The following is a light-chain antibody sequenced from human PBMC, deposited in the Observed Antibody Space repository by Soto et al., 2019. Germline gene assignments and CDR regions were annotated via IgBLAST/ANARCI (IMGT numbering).Light chain of an antibody. J-gene: IGKJ1*01. V-gene: IGKV1-8*01. CDR3: QRYNSYFWA. Sequence: AIRMTQSPSSLSASTGDRVTITCRASQGISSYLAWYQQKPGKAPKLLIYDASSLEGGVPSRFSGSASGTEFTLTISSLQPDDAATYYCQRYNSYFWAFGQGTKVEIK. CDR1: QGISSY. CDR2: DAS.